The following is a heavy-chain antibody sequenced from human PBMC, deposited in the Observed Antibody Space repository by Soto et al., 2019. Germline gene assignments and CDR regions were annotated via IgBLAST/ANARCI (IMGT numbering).Heavy chain of an antibody. J-gene: IGHJ6*02. CDR2: ISCSTSYI. D-gene: IGHD3-22*01. CDR3: ARVVDYCDPYYYYGMDV. Sequence: EVQLVESGGGLVKPGGSLRLSCAASGFTFSSYSRNWVRQAPGKGLGWVSSISCSTSYIYYADSVKGRFTISRDNAKNSLYLQMNSLRAEDTAVYYCARVVDYCDPYYYYGMDVWGQGTTVTVSS. V-gene: IGHV3-21*01. CDR1: GFTFSSYS.